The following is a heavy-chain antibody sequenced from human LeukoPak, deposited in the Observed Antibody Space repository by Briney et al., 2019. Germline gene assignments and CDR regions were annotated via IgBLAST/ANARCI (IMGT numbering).Heavy chain of an antibody. J-gene: IGHJ5*02. V-gene: IGHV1-69*01. D-gene: IGHD3-3*01. CDR1: GGTFSSYA. Sequence: SVKVSCKASGGTFSSYAISWVRQAPGQGLEWMGGIIPIFGTANYAQKFQGRVTITADESTGTAYMELSSLRSEDTAVYYCARTVYDFWSDHNNNYNWFDPWGQGTLVTVSS. CDR2: IIPIFGTA. CDR3: ARTVYDFWSDHNNNYNWFDP.